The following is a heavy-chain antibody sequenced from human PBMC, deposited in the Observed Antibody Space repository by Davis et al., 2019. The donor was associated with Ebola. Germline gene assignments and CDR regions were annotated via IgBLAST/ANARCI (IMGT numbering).Heavy chain of an antibody. Sequence: GESLKISCAASGFTFSSYWMHWVRQAPGKGLVWVSSISSSSSYIYYADSVKGRFTISRDNAKNSLYLQMNSLRAEDTAVYYCARDYGDYYYGMDVWGQGTTVTVSS. CDR3: ARDYGDYYYGMDV. D-gene: IGHD4-17*01. CDR1: GFTFSSYW. V-gene: IGHV3-21*01. CDR2: ISSSSSYI. J-gene: IGHJ6*02.